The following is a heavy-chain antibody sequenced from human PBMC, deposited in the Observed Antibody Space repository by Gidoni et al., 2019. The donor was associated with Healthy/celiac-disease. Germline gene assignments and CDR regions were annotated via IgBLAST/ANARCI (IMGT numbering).Heavy chain of an antibody. J-gene: IGHJ4*02. Sequence: QVQLQQWGAGLLKPSETLSITCAVYGGSFSGYYWSWIRQPPGKGLEWIGEINHSGSTNYNPSLKSRVTISVDTSKNQFSLKLSSVTAADTAVYYCARDYDFWSGYSYWGQGTLVTVSS. V-gene: IGHV4-34*01. CDR3: ARDYDFWSGYSY. CDR2: INHSGST. D-gene: IGHD3-3*01. CDR1: GGSFSGYY.